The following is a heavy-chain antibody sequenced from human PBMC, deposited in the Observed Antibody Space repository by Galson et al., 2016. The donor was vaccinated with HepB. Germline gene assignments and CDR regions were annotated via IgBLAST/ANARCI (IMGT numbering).Heavy chain of an antibody. D-gene: IGHD2/OR15-2a*01. Sequence: SVKVSCKASGYTFTTSGISWVRQAPGQGLEWMGWISTHSGNTKYAQKFRGGLTLTTDSSTTTAYMELRSLRFDDTALYYCARDVQYRFDSWGQGTLVTVSS. J-gene: IGHJ4*02. CDR1: GYTFTTSG. CDR2: ISTHSGNT. V-gene: IGHV1-18*01. CDR3: ARDVQYRFDS.